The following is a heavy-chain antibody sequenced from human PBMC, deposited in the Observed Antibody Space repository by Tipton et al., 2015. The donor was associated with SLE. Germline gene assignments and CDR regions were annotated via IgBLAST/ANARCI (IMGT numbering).Heavy chain of an antibody. D-gene: IGHD3-9*01. CDR1: GFTFSSYW. CDR2: IKQDGSEK. J-gene: IGHJ4*02. CDR3: ARARGITIFWSLDY. V-gene: IGHV3-7*04. Sequence: SLRLSCVASGFTFSSYWMSWVRQAPGKGLEWVANIKQDGSEKYYVDSVKGRFTISRDNAKNSLYLQMNSLRAEDTAVYYCARARGITIFWSLDYWGQGTLVTVSS.